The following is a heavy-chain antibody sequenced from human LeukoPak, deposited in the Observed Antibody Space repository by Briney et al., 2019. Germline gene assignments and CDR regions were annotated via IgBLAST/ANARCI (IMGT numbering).Heavy chain of an antibody. D-gene: IGHD2/OR15-2a*01. CDR2: ISDSGANT. CDR3: GTRIHTTSCYDS. V-gene: IGHV3-23*01. J-gene: IGHJ4*02. CDR1: GFTFSSYG. Sequence: PGGSLRLSCAASGFTFSSYGMSWVRQAPGKGLEWVSVISDSGANTYYAESVKGRFTIARDNSKNTLYLQMNSLSAEDTAVYYCGTRIHTTSCYDSWGQGTLVTVSS.